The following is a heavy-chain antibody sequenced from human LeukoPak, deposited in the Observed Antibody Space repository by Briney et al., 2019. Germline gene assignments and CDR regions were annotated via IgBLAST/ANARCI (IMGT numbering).Heavy chain of an antibody. CDR2: IYYSGST. J-gene: IGHJ4*02. V-gene: IGHV4-59*01. Sequence: PSETLSLTCTVSGGSISSYYWSWIRQPPGKGLEWIGYIYYSGSTNYNPSLKSRVTMSLDTSKNQLSLKLSSVTAADTAVYYCATMVQGVYTYFGSWGQGSLVAVSS. CDR1: GGSISSYY. CDR3: ATMVQGVYTYFGS. D-gene: IGHD3-10*01.